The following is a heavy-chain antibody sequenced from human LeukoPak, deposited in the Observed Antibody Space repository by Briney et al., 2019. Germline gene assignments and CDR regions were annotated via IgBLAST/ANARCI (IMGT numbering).Heavy chain of an antibody. CDR1: GGSLSRYY. CDR3: ARQTGSGLFILP. CDR2: NYYSGNP. Sequence: SDTQTLTCSVSGGSLSRYYWIWIRQPPGKGLEWIGSNYYSGNPYFNASLKSQVYLSIDKSQNQFSLRLTSVNAADTAVYFCARQTGSGLFILPGVQGSMATVSS. V-gene: IGHV4-39*01. D-gene: IGHD3/OR15-3a*01. J-gene: IGHJ4*02.